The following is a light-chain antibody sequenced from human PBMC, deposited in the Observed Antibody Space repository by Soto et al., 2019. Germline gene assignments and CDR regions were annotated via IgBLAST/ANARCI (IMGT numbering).Light chain of an antibody. CDR1: QSISNW. J-gene: IGKJ4*01. CDR3: QQYNSYPLT. CDR2: KAS. Sequence: DIQMTQSPSTLSASVGDRVTITCRASQSISNWLAWYQQKPGKAPKLLIYKASSLESGVPSRSSGSGSGTEYTLTISSLQPDDCATYYFQQYNSYPLTFGGGTKVEIK. V-gene: IGKV1-5*03.